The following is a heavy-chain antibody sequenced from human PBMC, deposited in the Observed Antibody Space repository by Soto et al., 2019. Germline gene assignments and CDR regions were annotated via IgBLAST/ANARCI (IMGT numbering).Heavy chain of an antibody. V-gene: IGHV3-30-3*01. CDR3: ARAGMATIRDPTHYFDY. CDR1: GFTFSTYT. CDR2: ISYDGSKK. J-gene: IGHJ4*02. Sequence: GGSLRLSCAASGFTFSTYTMHWVRQAPGKGLEWVAVISYDGSKKYYADSVKGRFTISRDNSKNTLYLHMNSLRAEDTAVYYCARAGMATIRDPTHYFDYWGQGTLVTVSS. D-gene: IGHD5-12*01.